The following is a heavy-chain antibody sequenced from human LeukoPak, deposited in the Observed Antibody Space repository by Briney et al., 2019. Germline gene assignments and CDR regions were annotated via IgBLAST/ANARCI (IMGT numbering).Heavy chain of an antibody. CDR3: ARGGYCSGGSCYSRFDP. V-gene: IGHV1-3*01. D-gene: IGHD2-15*01. J-gene: IGHJ5*02. CDR1: GYTFTSYF. Sequence: GASVKVSCKASGYTFTSYFMHWVRQAPGQRLEWMGWINAGNGNTKYSQKFQGRVTITRDTSASTAYMELSSLRSEDTAVYYCARGGYCSGGSCYSRFDPWGQGTLVTVSS. CDR2: INAGNGNT.